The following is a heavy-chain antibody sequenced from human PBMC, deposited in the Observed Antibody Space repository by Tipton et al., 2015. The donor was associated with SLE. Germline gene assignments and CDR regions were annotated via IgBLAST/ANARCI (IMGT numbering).Heavy chain of an antibody. CDR2: IYYSGST. D-gene: IGHD6-19*01. CDR1: GGSISSYY. V-gene: IGHV4-59*08. J-gene: IGHJ4*02. Sequence: TLSLTCIVSGGSISSYYWSWIRQPPGKGLEWIGYIYYSGSTNYNPSLKSRVTISVDTSKNQFSLKLISVTAADTAVYYCARQQWLVRGLDYWGQGTLVTVSS. CDR3: ARQQWLVRGLDY.